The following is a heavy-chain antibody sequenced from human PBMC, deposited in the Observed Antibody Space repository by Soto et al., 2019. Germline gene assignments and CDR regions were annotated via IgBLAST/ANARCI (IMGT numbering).Heavy chain of an antibody. CDR2: IYSGGST. D-gene: IGHD1-26*01. CDR3: ARERVYSGSPLGLYFDL. CDR1: GFTVSSHY. V-gene: IGHV3-53*01. Sequence: LRLSCAASGFTVSSHYMSWVRQAPGKGLEWVSVIYSGGSTYYADSVKGRFTISRDNSKNTLYLQMNSLRAEDTAVYYCARERVYSGSPLGLYFDLWGRGTLVTVSS. J-gene: IGHJ2*01.